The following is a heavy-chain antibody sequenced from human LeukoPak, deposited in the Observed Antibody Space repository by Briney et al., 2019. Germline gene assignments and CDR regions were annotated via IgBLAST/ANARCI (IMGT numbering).Heavy chain of an antibody. V-gene: IGHV3-74*01. J-gene: IGHJ3*01. Sequence: GGSLRLSCTASGFTLTNNWMHWVRQVPGKGLEWVSRVNTYGTNTNYTDSVRGRFTISRDNAKNTLYLQMDSLRAEDSAIYYCAREFSPEDAFDLWGQGTRVTVSS. D-gene: IGHD1-14*01. CDR1: GFTLTNNW. CDR3: AREFSPEDAFDL. CDR2: VNTYGTNT.